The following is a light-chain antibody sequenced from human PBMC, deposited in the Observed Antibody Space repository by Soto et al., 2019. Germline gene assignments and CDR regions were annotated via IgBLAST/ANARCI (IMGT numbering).Light chain of an antibody. CDR1: SSDVGGYNY. Sequence: QPALTQPASVSGSPGQSITISCTGTSSDVGGYNYVSWYQQHPGKAPKLMIYDVSNRPSGFSNRFSGSKSGNTASLTISGLQAEDEADYYCSSYTSSSTVVFGGGTKLTVL. V-gene: IGLV2-14*01. CDR3: SSYTSSSTVV. CDR2: DVS. J-gene: IGLJ2*01.